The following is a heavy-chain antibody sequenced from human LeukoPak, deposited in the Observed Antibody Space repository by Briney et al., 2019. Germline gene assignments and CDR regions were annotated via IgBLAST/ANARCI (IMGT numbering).Heavy chain of an antibody. J-gene: IGHJ4*02. CDR1: GFTFSRYW. CDR3: VRDGVATAFDY. CDR2: INTDGSST. Sequence: PGGSLRLSCAASGFTFSRYWMHWVRQAPGKGLVWVSRINTDGSSTSYADSVKGRFTISRDNAKNTLYLQMNSLRAEDTAVYYCVRDGVATAFDYWGQGTLVTVSS. D-gene: IGHD5-12*01. V-gene: IGHV3-74*01.